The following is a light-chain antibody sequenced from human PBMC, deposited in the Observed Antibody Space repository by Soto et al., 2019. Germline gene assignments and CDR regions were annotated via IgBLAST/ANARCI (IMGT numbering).Light chain of an antibody. V-gene: IGKV3-15*01. Sequence: MLMSKSPATLSVSQGERVTLSCRTSHSVNSHVAWYQQKPGQAPRLLLYGASTRATGIPVRFSGSGFGAEFTLTISSLQSEDFAAYYCQQYKNWPLFGQGTRLEIK. CDR2: GAS. CDR1: HSVNSH. J-gene: IGKJ5*01. CDR3: QQYKNWPL.